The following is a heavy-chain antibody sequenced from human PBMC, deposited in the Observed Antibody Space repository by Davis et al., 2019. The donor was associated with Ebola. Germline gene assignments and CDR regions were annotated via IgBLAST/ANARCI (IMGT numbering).Heavy chain of an antibody. V-gene: IGHV3-74*01. J-gene: IGHJ4*02. D-gene: IGHD2-2*01. CDR1: GFTFSTYA. CDR2: INPDGSFT. CDR3: ARSSYQPDY. Sequence: GESLKISCVASGFTFSTYAVSWVRQSPGKGLVWVSRINPDGSFTDYADSVKGRFSISRDSTSNTLYLQMNGLRAEDTAVYYCARSSYQPDYWGQGTLVTVSS.